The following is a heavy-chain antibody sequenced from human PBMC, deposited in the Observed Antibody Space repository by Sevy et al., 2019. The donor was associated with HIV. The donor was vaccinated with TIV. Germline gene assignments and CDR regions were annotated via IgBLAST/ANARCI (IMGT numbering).Heavy chain of an antibody. CDR2: INESGIT. CDR3: ARSPPVVVVPGTPSWFDP. V-gene: IGHV4-34*01. Sequence: SENLSLTCAVHDGSFSGYYWNWIRQLPGKGLEWIGEINESGITYYNPSLKSRVTISVDTSKKQFSLKLNSVTAVDSVVYFCARSPPVVVVPGTPSWFDPWGQGTLVTVSS. J-gene: IGHJ5*02. CDR1: DGSFSGYY. D-gene: IGHD2-2*01.